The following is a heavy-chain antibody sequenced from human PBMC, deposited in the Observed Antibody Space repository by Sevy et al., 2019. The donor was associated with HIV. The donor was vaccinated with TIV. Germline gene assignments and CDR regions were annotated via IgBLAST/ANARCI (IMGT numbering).Heavy chain of an antibody. V-gene: IGHV5-10-1*01. CDR2: IDPSDSYT. CDR1: GYSFTSYW. CDR3: AATNVSHILTGYFYYYYGMDV. D-gene: IGHD3-9*01. Sequence: GESLKISCKGSGYSFTSYWISWVRQMPGKGLEWMGRIDPSDSYTNYSPSFQGHVTISADKSISTAYLQWSSLKASDTAMYYCAATNVSHILTGYFYYYYGMDVWGQGTTVTVSS. J-gene: IGHJ6*02.